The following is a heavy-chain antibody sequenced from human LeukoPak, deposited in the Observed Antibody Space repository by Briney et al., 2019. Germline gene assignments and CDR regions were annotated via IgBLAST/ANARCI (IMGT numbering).Heavy chain of an antibody. J-gene: IGHJ4*02. CDR2: LYAGGST. CDR3: ARGKDASGNLLDY. D-gene: IGHD3-10*01. V-gene: IGHV3-53*01. Sequence: QPGGSLRLSCAASGFTVSSKYMSWVRQAPGKGLGWVSVLYAGGSTYYADSVKGRFTISRDNSKNTLYLQMNSLRADDTAVYYCARGKDASGNLLDYWGQGTLVTVSS. CDR1: GFTVSSKY.